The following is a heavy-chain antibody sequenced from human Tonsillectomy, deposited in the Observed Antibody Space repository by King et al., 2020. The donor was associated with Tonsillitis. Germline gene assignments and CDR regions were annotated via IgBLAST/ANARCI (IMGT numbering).Heavy chain of an antibody. CDR3: AGGWTDGDSYSLHFDY. V-gene: IGHV4-30-2*01. CDR1: GGSISSGGSS. Sequence: QLQESGSGLVKSSQTLSLTCAVSGGSISSGGSSWSWIRQPPGKGLEWIGYISHSGSTYYTLSLKSRVTISLDRSKNQFSLKLNSVTAADTAVYYCAGGWTDGDSYSLHFDYWGQGTLVTVSS. J-gene: IGHJ4*02. CDR2: ISHSGST. D-gene: IGHD2-21*02.